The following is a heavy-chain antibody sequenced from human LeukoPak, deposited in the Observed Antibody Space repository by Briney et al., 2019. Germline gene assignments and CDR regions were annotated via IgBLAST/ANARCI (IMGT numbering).Heavy chain of an antibody. D-gene: IGHD3-3*01. Sequence: PGGSLRLSCAASGFTFSSYSMNWVRQAPGKGLEWVSSISSSSSYIYYADSVKGRFTISRDNAKNSLYLQMNSLRAEDTAVYYCARDTPRGYDFWSGYYVSYFDYWGQGTLVTVSS. J-gene: IGHJ4*02. V-gene: IGHV3-21*01. CDR2: ISSSSSYI. CDR3: ARDTPRGYDFWSGYYVSYFDY. CDR1: GFTFSSYS.